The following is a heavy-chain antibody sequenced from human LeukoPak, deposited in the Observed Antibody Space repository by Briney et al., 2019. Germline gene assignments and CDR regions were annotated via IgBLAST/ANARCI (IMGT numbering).Heavy chain of an antibody. CDR3: AREGSSWYESAFDI. D-gene: IGHD1-14*01. J-gene: IGHJ3*02. V-gene: IGHV3-7*03. Sequence: GGSLRLSCAASGFTFSSYWMSWVRQAPGKGLEWVANIKQDGSEKYYVDSVKGRFTSSRDNAKNSLYLQMDSLRAEDTAVYYCAREGSSWYESAFDIWGQGTMVTVSS. CDR1: GFTFSSYW. CDR2: IKQDGSEK.